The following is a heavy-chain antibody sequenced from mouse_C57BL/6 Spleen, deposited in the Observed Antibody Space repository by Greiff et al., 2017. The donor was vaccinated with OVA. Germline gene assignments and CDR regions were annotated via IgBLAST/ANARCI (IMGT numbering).Heavy chain of an antibody. V-gene: IGHV1-22*01. J-gene: IGHJ2*01. CDR2: INPNNGGT. CDR1: GYTFTDYN. D-gene: IGHD1-1*02. CDR3: ARFPLYGQGDY. Sequence: EVQLQESGPELVKPGASVKMSCKASGYTFTDYNMHWVKQSHGKSLEWIGYINPNNGGTSYNQKFKGKATLTVNKSSSTAYMELRSLTSEDSAVYYCARFPLYGQGDYWGQGTTLTVSS.